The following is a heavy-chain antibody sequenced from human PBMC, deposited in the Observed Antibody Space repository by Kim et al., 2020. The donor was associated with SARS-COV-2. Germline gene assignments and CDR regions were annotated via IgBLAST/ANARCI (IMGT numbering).Heavy chain of an antibody. CDR3: ARRSHSGSYYYYFDY. J-gene: IGHJ4*02. Sequence: SETLSLTCTVSGGSISSSSYYWGWIRQPPGKGLEWIGSIYYSGSTYYNPSLKSRVTISVDTSKNQFSLKLSSVTAADTAVYYCARRSHSGSYYYYFDYWGQGTLVTVSS. D-gene: IGHD1-26*01. V-gene: IGHV4-39*01. CDR1: GGSISSSSYY. CDR2: IYYSGST.